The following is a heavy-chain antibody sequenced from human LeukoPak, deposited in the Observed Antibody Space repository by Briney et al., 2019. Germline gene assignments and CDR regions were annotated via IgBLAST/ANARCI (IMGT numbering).Heavy chain of an antibody. J-gene: IGHJ5*02. D-gene: IGHD3-16*01. V-gene: IGHV4-4*07. Sequence: SETLSLTCTVSGGSIGSYYWSWIRQPAGKGLEWIGRIYTSGSTNYNPSLKSRVTISVDTSKNQFSLNLTSVTAADTAVYYCARGGVFPRQFDPWGQGTLVTVSS. CDR1: GGSIGSYY. CDR3: ARGGVFPRQFDP. CDR2: IYTSGST.